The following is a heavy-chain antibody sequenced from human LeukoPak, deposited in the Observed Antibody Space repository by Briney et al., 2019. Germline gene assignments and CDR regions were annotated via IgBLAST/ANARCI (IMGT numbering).Heavy chain of an antibody. D-gene: IGHD2-2*01. CDR1: GFTFSSYW. V-gene: IGHV3-74*01. CDR2: IISDGSST. Sequence: GGSLRLSCAASGFTFSSYWMHWVRQAPGKGLVWVSRIISDGSSTSYADSVKGRFTISRDNAKNTLYQQMNSLRAEDTAVYYCARQPGGCSSTSCYSWFDPWGQGTLVTVSS. CDR3: ARQPGGCSSTSCYSWFDP. J-gene: IGHJ5*02.